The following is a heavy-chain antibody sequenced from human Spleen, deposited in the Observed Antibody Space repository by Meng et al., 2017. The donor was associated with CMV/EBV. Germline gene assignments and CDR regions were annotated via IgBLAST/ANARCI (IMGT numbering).Heavy chain of an antibody. Sequence: TFAGYAMSWVRQAPGKGLEWVQGISATGDNTYYTDSVKGRFTISRDNTKSTLYLQMNSLRAEDTAIYYCAKDGAFGSGGLRLGYFDLWGRGTLVTVSS. J-gene: IGHJ2*01. CDR1: TFAGYA. D-gene: IGHD3-10*01. V-gene: IGHV3-23*01. CDR2: ISATGDNT. CDR3: AKDGAFGSGGLRLGYFDL.